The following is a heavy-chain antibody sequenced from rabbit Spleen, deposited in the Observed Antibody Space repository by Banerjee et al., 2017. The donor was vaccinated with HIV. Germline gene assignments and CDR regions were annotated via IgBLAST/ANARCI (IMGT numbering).Heavy chain of an antibody. Sequence: QELVESGGGLVQPGGSLKLSCKASRFDFSTYSMSWVRQAPGKGLEWIGYIVPIFGVTYYANWVNGRFTISSHNAQNTLYLQLNSLTAADTATYFCARDPGRGPNLWGPGTLVTVS. CDR3: ARDPGRGPNL. J-gene: IGHJ4*01. CDR2: IVPIFGVT. V-gene: IGHV1S7*01. D-gene: IGHD4-2*01. CDR1: RFDFSTYS.